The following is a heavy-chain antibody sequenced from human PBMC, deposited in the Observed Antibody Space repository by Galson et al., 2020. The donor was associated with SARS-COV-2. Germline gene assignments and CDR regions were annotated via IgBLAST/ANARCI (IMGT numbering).Heavy chain of an antibody. CDR2: MNSNSGNT. V-gene: IGHV1-8*01. CDR3: ASETYDYDPNAKRSSYGLDV. CDR1: GYTLTNYD. D-gene: IGHD3-16*01. J-gene: IGHJ6*02. Sequence: ASVKVSCKASGYTLTNYDVIWVRQATGQGLEVMGWMNSNSGNTGLAQKFQGRLSLTRDPATSTAYMDLRFLRVEDTAVYYCASETYDYDPNAKRSSYGLDVWGQGTTVTVSS.